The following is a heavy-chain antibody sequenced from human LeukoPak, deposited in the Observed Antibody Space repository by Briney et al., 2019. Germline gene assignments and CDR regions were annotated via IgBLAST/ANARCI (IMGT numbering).Heavy chain of an antibody. D-gene: IGHD6-19*01. Sequence: ASVKVSCKTSGYTFTSYGISWVRQAPGQGLEWMGWISAYNGNTNYAQKVQGRVTMTTDTSTSTAYMELRSLRSDDTAVYYCARGLQENLAWLTAFSAFDIWGQETMVTVSS. J-gene: IGHJ3*02. CDR2: ISAYNGNT. CDR1: GYTFTSYG. CDR3: ARGLQENLAWLTAFSAFDI. V-gene: IGHV1-18*01.